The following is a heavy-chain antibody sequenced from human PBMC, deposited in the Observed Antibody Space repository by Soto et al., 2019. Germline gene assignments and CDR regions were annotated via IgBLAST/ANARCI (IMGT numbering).Heavy chain of an antibody. J-gene: IGHJ4*02. CDR2: ISGSGGST. CDR1: GFTFSSYA. CDR3: SKAALSRTTPPPSGN. Sequence: SLRLSCAASGFTFSSYAMSWVRQAPGKGLEWVSAISGSGGSTYYADSVKGRFTISRDNSKNTLYLQMNSLRAEDTAVYYCSKAALSRTTPPPSGNWAQGTLVTVSS. V-gene: IGHV3-23*01. D-gene: IGHD4-4*01.